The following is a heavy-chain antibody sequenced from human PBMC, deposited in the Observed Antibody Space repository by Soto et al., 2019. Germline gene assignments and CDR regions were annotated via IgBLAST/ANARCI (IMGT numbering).Heavy chain of an antibody. J-gene: IGHJ4*02. Sequence: EVQLVESGGGLVQPGGSLRLSCAASGFTFSDHYMDWVRQAPGKGLEWVGRSKNKADSYTTEYAASVKGRFTISRDGSKMSLFLKMNSLKAEDTAVYWCTVWGWGNDFGAAWGQGILVTVSS. CDR2: SKNKADSYTT. V-gene: IGHV3-72*01. CDR3: TVWGWGNDFGAA. CDR1: GFTFSDHY. D-gene: IGHD3-16*01.